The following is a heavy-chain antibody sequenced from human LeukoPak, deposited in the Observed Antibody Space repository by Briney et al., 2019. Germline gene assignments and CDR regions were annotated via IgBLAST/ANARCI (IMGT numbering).Heavy chain of an antibody. D-gene: IGHD4-11*01. Sequence: GRSLRLSCTASGFTFGDYAMSWFRQAPEKGLEWVGFIRSKAYGGTAEYAASVKGRFTISRDDSKSIAYLQMNSLKTEDTAVYYCTRRPTVTTTGFWFDPWGQGTLVTVSS. V-gene: IGHV3-49*03. CDR1: GFTFGDYA. J-gene: IGHJ5*02. CDR2: IRSKAYGGTA. CDR3: TRRPTVTTTGFWFDP.